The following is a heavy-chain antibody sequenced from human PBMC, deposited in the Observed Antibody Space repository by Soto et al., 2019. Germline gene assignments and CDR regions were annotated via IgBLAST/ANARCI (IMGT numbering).Heavy chain of an antibody. CDR2: IYSGGST. V-gene: IGHV3-53*01. Sequence: GGSLSLSSAASGFTVSSNYMSWVRQAPGKGLEWVSVIYSGGSTYYADSVKGRFTISRDNSKNTLYLQMNSLRAEDTAVYYCARHGAYGSGSYYLYYYYYGMDVWGQGTTVTVSS. J-gene: IGHJ6*02. D-gene: IGHD3-10*01. CDR1: GFTVSSNY. CDR3: ARHGAYGSGSYYLYYYYYGMDV.